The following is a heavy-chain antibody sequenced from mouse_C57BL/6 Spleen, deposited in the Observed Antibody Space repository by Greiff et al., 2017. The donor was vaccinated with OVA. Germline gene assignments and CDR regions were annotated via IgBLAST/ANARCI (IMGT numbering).Heavy chain of an antibody. CDR3: ASSHDYFDY. Sequence: EVQLQQSGPELVKPGASVKISCKASGYSFTGYYMNWVKQSPEKSLEWIGEINPSTGGTTYNQKFKAKATLTVDKSSSTAYMQLKSLTSEDSAVYYCASSHDYFDYWGQGTTLTVSS. CDR2: INPSTGGT. V-gene: IGHV1-42*01. J-gene: IGHJ2*01. D-gene: IGHD2-3*01. CDR1: GYSFTGYY.